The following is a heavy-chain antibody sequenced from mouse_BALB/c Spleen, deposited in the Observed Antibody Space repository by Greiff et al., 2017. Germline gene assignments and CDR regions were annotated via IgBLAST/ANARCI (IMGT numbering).Heavy chain of an antibody. D-gene: IGHD2-1*01. CDR3: ARGDGNY. Sequence: SGAELARPGASVKLSCKASGYTFTSYWMQWVKQRPGQGLEWIGAIYPGDGDTRYTQKFKGKATLTADKSSSTAYMQLSSLASEDSAVYYCARGDGNYLGQGTTLTVSS. CDR1: GYTFTSYW. CDR2: IYPGDGDT. V-gene: IGHV1-87*01. J-gene: IGHJ2*01.